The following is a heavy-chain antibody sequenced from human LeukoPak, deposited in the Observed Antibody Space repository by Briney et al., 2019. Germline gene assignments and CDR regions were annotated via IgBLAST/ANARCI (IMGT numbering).Heavy chain of an antibody. D-gene: IGHD2-15*01. Sequence: GGSLRLSCAASGFTFSDYAMSWVRQAPGKGLEWVSAISGSGGSTYYADSVKGRFTISRDNSKNTLYLQMNSLRADDTAVYYCAKDPSLPSGGISFDIWGQGTMVTVSS. CDR2: ISGSGGST. V-gene: IGHV3-23*01. CDR1: GFTFSDYA. J-gene: IGHJ3*02. CDR3: AKDPSLPSGGISFDI.